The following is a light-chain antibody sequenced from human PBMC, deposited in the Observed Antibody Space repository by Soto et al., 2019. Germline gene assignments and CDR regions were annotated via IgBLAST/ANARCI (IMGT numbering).Light chain of an antibody. CDR3: QQRSNWPFT. J-gene: IGKJ5*01. Sequence: EIVRTQSPATLSVSPGEGVTLSCRASQTVPSRIAWYQQKPGQAPSLLIYDASNRATGIPARFSGSGSGTDFTLTISSLEPEDFAVYYCQQRSNWPFTFGQGTRLENK. V-gene: IGKV3-11*01. CDR1: QTVPSR. CDR2: DAS.